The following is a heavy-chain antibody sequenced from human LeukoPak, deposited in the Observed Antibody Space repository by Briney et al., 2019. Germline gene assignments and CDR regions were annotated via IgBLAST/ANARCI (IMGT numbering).Heavy chain of an antibody. V-gene: IGHV4-61*02. CDR1: GGSISSGSYY. Sequence: ASETLSLTCTVSGGSISSGSYYWSWIRQPAGKGLEWIGRIYTSGSTNYNPSLKSRVTISVDTSKNQFSLKLSSVTAADTAVYYCARGQDYYDSSGYYYWGQGTLVTVSS. J-gene: IGHJ4*02. CDR3: ARGQDYYDSSGYYY. CDR2: IYTSGST. D-gene: IGHD3-22*01.